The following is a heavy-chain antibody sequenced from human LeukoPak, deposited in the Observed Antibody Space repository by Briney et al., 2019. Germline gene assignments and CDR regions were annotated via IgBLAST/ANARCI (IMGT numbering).Heavy chain of an antibody. CDR2: ISTSSSYI. V-gene: IGHV3-21*01. CDR1: GFTFSSYS. D-gene: IGHD3-16*01. J-gene: IGHJ3*02. Sequence: AGSLSLSCAASGFTFSSYSMNWVRQAPGPGLEWVSSISTSSSYIYSADSVKGRFTISRDNAKSSLYLQMNSLRAEDTAVYYCVRDTFSPDAFAIWGEGTMGTVSS. CDR3: VRDTFSPDAFAI.